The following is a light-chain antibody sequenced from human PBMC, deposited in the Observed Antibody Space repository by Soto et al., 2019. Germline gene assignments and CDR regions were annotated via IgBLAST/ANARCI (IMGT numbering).Light chain of an antibody. CDR1: QSVSSN. J-gene: IGKJ1*01. Sequence: EIVLTQSPATLSLSPGERATLSCRASQSVSSNLAWYQQKPGQAPRLLIYGASTRATGIPARFSGSGSGTEFTLTISSLQSEDFAIYYCQQYNSWPQTFGQGTKVDIK. CDR3: QQYNSWPQT. CDR2: GAS. V-gene: IGKV3-15*01.